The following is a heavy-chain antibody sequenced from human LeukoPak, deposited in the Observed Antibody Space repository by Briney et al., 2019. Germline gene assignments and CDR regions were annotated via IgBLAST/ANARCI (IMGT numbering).Heavy chain of an antibody. CDR2: ISYDGSNK. D-gene: IGHD6-19*01. V-gene: IGHV3-30*04. CDR1: GFTFSTYT. Sequence: GGSLRLSCAASGFTFSTYTIHWVRQAPGKGLEWVAVISYDGSNKYYADSVKGRFTISRDNSKNTLYLQMNSLRAEDTAVYYCAKDLRSGWLDYWGQGTLVTVSS. CDR3: AKDLRSGWLDY. J-gene: IGHJ4*02.